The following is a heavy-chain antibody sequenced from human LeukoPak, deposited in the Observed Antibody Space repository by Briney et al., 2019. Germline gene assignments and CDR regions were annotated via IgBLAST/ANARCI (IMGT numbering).Heavy chain of an antibody. V-gene: IGHV4-61*01. CDR3: ARIAGITIFGVVTGPFIRFDP. CDR1: GGSVSSGSYY. CDR2: IYFSGST. D-gene: IGHD3-3*01. Sequence: NPSETLSLTCTVSGGSVSSGSYYWSWIRQPPGKGLEWIGYIYFSGSTNYNPSLKSRVTISVDTSKNQFSLKLSSVTAADTAVYYCARIAGITIFGVVTGPFIRFDPWGQGTLVTVSS. J-gene: IGHJ5*02.